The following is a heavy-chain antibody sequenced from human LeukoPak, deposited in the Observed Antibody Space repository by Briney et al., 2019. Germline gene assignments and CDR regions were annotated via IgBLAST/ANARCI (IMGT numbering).Heavy chain of an antibody. Sequence: GGSLRLSCAASGFTFSSYWMNWARQAPGKGLEWVASINHNGNVNYYVDSVKGRFTISRDNAKNSLYLQMNSLRDEDTAVYYCAGHDYWGQGTLVTVSS. V-gene: IGHV3-7*01. CDR1: GFTFSSYW. CDR2: INHNGNVN. CDR3: AGHDY. J-gene: IGHJ4*02.